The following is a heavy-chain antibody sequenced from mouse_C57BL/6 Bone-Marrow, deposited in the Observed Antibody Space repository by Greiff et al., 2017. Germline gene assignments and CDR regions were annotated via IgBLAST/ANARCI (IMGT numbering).Heavy chain of an antibody. CDR2: IFPGSGST. CDR3: ARKELLSWFAY. J-gene: IGHJ3*01. CDR1: GYTFTDYY. V-gene: IGHV1-75*01. Sequence: QVQLKESGPELVKPGASVKISCKASGYTFTDYYINWVKQRPGQGLEWIGWIFPGSGSTYYTEKFKGRATLTVDKSSSTAYMLLSSLTSEDSAVYFCARKELLSWFAYWGQGTLVTVSA.